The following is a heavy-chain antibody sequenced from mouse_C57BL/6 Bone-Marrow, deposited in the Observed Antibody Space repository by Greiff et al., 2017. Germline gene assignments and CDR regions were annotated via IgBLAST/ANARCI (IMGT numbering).Heavy chain of an antibody. Sequence: QVQLQQSGAELARPGASVKLSCKASGYTFTSYGISWVKQRTGQGLEWIGEIYPRSGNTYYNEKFKGKATLTADKSSSTAYMERRSLTSEDSAVYICVREDYNGSSDARTPFDYGGQGTTLTVSS. CDR2: IYPRSGNT. CDR1: GYTFTSYG. CDR3: VREDYNGSSDARTPFDY. J-gene: IGHJ2*01. D-gene: IGHD1-1*01. V-gene: IGHV1-81*01.